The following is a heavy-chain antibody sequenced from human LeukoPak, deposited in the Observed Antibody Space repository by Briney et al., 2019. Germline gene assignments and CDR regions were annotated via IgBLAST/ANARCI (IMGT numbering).Heavy chain of an antibody. Sequence: GGSLRLSCAASGFTFSYYVIHWVRQAPGKGLEWVAFIRYDGTNKNYADSVKGRFTISRDNSKNTLYLQMNSLRAEDTAVYYCARAKRNGFDIWGQGTMVTVSS. J-gene: IGHJ3*02. CDR3: ARAKRNGFDI. CDR1: GFTFSYYV. CDR2: IRYDGTNK. V-gene: IGHV3-30*02.